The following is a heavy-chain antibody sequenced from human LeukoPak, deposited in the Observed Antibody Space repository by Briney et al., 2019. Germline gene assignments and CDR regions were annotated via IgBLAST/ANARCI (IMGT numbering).Heavy chain of an antibody. Sequence: KPSETLSLTCTVSGGSISSSSYYWGWIRQPPGKGLEWIGSIYYSGSTYYNPSLKSRVTISVDTSKNQFSLKLSSVTAADTAMYYCARHRQREGDFDYWGQGTLVTVSS. J-gene: IGHJ4*02. CDR2: IYYSGST. V-gene: IGHV4-39*01. CDR3: ARHRQREGDFDY. CDR1: GGSISSSSYY. D-gene: IGHD1-26*01.